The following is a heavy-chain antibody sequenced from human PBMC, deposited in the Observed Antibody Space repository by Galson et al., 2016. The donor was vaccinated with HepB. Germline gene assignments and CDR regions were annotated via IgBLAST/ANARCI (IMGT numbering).Heavy chain of an antibody. Sequence: SVKVSCKVSGYTFSVLSIHWVRQAPGKGLEWMGWISPYYGNTYYAQTLQGRVTMTTDTSTSTAYMELRSLRSDDTAVYYCARDNWGRHGGPETWGQGTLVIVSS. D-gene: IGHD7-27*01. CDR3: ARDNWGRHGGPET. CDR1: GYTFSVLS. J-gene: IGHJ4*02. V-gene: IGHV1-18*01. CDR2: ISPYYGNT.